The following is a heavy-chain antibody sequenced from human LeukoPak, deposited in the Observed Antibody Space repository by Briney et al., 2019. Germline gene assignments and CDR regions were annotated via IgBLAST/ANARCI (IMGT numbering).Heavy chain of an antibody. Sequence: ASVKVSCRASGDTFTTYYMHWVRLAPGQGLEWMGIINTSGGTTTYAQKFQGRVTMTRDTSTSTVYMDLGSLRSEDTTIYYCARGRRRDAFDIWGQGTMVTVSS. V-gene: IGHV1-46*01. CDR2: INTSGGTT. CDR1: GDTFTTYY. J-gene: IGHJ3*02. CDR3: ARGRRRDAFDI.